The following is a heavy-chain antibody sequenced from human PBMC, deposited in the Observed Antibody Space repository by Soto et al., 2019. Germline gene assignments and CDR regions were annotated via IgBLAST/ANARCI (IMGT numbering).Heavy chain of an antibody. CDR2: INPSGGST. D-gene: IGHD1-26*01. Sequence: QVQLVQSGAEVKKPGASVKVSCKASGYTFTSYYMHWVRQAPGQGLEWMGIINPSGGSTSYAQKFQGRITMTRDTSTSTVYMELSSLRSEDTVVYYCARGGIVGATNPRVDYGMDVWGQGTTVTVSS. CDR1: GYTFTSYY. CDR3: ARGGIVGATNPRVDYGMDV. J-gene: IGHJ6*02. V-gene: IGHV1-46*01.